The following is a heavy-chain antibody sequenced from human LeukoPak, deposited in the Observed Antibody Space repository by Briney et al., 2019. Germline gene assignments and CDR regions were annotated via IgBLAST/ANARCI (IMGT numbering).Heavy chain of an antibody. CDR3: ARAVGPTPFDY. V-gene: IGHV1-2*02. J-gene: IGHJ4*02. Sequence: ASVKVSCKASGYTFTSYDINWVRQATGQGLEWMGWINPNSGGTNYAQKFQGRVTMTRDTSISTAYMELSRLRSDDTAVYYCARAVGPTPFDYWGQGTLVTVSS. CDR2: INPNSGGT. CDR1: GYTFTSYD. D-gene: IGHD1-26*01.